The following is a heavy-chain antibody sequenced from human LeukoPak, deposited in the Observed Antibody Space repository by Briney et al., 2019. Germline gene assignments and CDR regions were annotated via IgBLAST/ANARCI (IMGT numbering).Heavy chain of an antibody. J-gene: IGHJ4*02. V-gene: IGHV3-9*01. CDR2: INWNSDSI. CDR3: AINGGGDSGYGNFDY. CDR1: GFTFSSYD. Sequence: GGSLRLSCAASGFTFSSYDMSWVRQAPGKGLEWVSGINWNSDSIGYADSVKGRFTTSRDNAKNSLYLQMNSLRAEDTAFYYCAINGGGDSGYGNFDYWGQGTLVTVSS. D-gene: IGHD5-12*01.